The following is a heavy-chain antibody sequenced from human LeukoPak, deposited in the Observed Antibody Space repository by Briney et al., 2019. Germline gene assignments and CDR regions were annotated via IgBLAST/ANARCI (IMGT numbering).Heavy chain of an antibody. V-gene: IGHV4-34*01. CDR2: INHSGST. CDR3: ARGRITIFGVVTGFDP. J-gene: IGHJ5*02. Sequence: PSETLSLTCAVYGGSFSGYYWSWIRQPPGKGLEWIGEINHSGSTNYNPSLKSRVTISVDTSKNQFSLKLSSVTAADTAVYYCARGRITIFGVVTGFDPWGQGTLVTVSS. D-gene: IGHD3-3*01. CDR1: GGSFSGYY.